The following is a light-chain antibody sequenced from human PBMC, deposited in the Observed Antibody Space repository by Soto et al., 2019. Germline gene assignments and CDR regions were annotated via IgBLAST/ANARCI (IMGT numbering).Light chain of an antibody. Sequence: DIQVNQSPSSLSASLGDRVTITCQASQDISKYLHWYQQRPGKAPILVIYDASNLEAGAPSRFSGGGSGKSFTLTISSLQPEDIGTYFCPQYNNLPYTFGQGT. CDR3: PQYNNLPYT. J-gene: IGKJ2*01. V-gene: IGKV1-33*01. CDR1: QDISKY. CDR2: DAS.